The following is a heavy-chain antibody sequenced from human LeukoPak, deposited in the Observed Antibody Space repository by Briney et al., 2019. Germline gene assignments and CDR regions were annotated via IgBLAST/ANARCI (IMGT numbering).Heavy chain of an antibody. Sequence: PGGSLRLSCAASGFTFSNYLMHWVRQAPGKGLVWVSRISGDGSTTTYADSVKGRFTSSRDKAKNTLYLQMNSLGVEDTAVYYCAREVVGLAFDYWGQGTLATVSS. V-gene: IGHV3-74*01. CDR3: AREVVGLAFDY. J-gene: IGHJ4*02. CDR2: ISGDGSTT. D-gene: IGHD1-26*01. CDR1: GFTFSNYL.